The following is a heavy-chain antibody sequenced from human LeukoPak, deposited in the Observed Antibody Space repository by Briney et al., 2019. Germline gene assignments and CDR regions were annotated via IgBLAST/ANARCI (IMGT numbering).Heavy chain of an antibody. CDR3: ARRAGAYSHPYDY. V-gene: IGHV3-53*01. D-gene: IGHD4/OR15-4a*01. CDR1: GFTVSSNS. CDR2: IYSGTI. Sequence: GSLRLSCTVSGFTVSSNSMSWVRQAPGKGQEWVSFIYSGTIHYSDSVKGRFTISRDNSKNTLYLQMNSLRAEDTAVYYCARRAGAYSHPYDYWGQGTLVTVSS. J-gene: IGHJ4*02.